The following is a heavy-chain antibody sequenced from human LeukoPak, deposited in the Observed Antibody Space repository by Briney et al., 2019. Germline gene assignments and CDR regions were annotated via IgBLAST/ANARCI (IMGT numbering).Heavy chain of an antibody. J-gene: IGHJ4*02. Sequence: ASVKVSCKASGGTFSNDAISWVRQAPGKGREWMGMIIPNHGLALYAQKFKGRVTITVDKSRSVDYMELSRLTSEDTAVYVCAGDSVCTMNCKDSWGQETLVTVS. D-gene: IGHD2-2*01. CDR1: GGTFSNDA. V-gene: IGHV1-69*04. CDR2: IIPNHGLA. CDR3: AGDSVCTMNCKDS.